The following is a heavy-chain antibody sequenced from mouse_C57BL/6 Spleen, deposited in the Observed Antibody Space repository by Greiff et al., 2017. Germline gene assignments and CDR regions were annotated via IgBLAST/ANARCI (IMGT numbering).Heavy chain of an antibody. D-gene: IGHD2-3*01. CDR2: ISSGGSYT. J-gene: IGHJ2*01. CDR1: GFTFSSYG. CDR3: ARNDGYYSPFDY. V-gene: IGHV5-6*01. Sequence: EVKVVESGGDLVKPGGSLKLSCAASGFTFSSYGMSWVRQTPDKRLEWVATISSGGSYTYYPDSVKGRFTISRDNAKNTLYLQMSSLKSEDTAMYYCARNDGYYSPFDYWGQGTTLTVSS.